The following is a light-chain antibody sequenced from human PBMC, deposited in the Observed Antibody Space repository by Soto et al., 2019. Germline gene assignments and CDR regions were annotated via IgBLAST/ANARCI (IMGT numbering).Light chain of an antibody. J-gene: IGKJ1*01. CDR3: QQYDSTPPT. CDR1: QSVNSDY. Sequence: EIVLTQSPGTLSLSRGERATLSCRASQSVNSDYLAWYQRKPGQAPRLLIYGASNRATDIPYRFSASGSGIDFTLTITRLEAEVFAVYYCQQYDSTPPTFGQGTKVEVK. CDR2: GAS. V-gene: IGKV3-20*01.